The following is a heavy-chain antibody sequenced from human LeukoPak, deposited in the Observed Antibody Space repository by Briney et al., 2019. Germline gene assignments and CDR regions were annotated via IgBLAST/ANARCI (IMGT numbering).Heavy chain of an antibody. D-gene: IGHD3-10*01. CDR3: ARDSYGSGSYYNHGMDV. Sequence: SATLSLTCTVSGGSINNTYYYWGWIRQPPGKGLEWIGNILYSGRTHYNPSLQSRVTISVDTSKNQFSLKLSSVTAADTAVYYCARDSYGSGSYYNHGMDVWGQGTTVTVSS. CDR1: GGSINNTYYY. CDR2: ILYSGRT. V-gene: IGHV4-39*07. J-gene: IGHJ6*02.